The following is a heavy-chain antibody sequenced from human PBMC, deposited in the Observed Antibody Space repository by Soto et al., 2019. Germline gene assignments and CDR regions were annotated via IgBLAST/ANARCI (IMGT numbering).Heavy chain of an antibody. D-gene: IGHD1-26*01. CDR3: ARLPLEWEAAYFDY. CDR2: IYYSGST. J-gene: IGHJ4*02. CDR1: GGSISSYY. Sequence: QVQLQESGPGLVKHSETLSLTCTVSGGSISSYYWSWIRQPPGKGLEWIGYIYYSGSTNYNPSLKSRVTISVDTSKNQFSLKLSSVTAADTAVYYCARLPLEWEAAYFDYWGQGTLVTVSS. V-gene: IGHV4-59*01.